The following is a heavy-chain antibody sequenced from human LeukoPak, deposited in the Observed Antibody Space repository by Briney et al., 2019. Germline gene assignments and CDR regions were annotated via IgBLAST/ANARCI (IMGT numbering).Heavy chain of an antibody. J-gene: IGHJ4*02. CDR2: IKQDGSEK. V-gene: IGHV3-7*01. Sequence: GGSLTLYCAASGFTFSSYWMSWVRQAPGKGLEWVANIKQDGSEKYYVDSVKGRFTISRDNAKNSLYLQMNSLRAEDTAVYYCARDRRNYYDSSGYYDYWGQGTLVTVSS. CDR3: ARDRRNYYDSSGYYDY. D-gene: IGHD3-22*01. CDR1: GFTFSSYW.